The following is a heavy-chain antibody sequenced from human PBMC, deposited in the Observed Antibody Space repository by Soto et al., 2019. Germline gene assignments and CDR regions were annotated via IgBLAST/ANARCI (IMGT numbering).Heavy chain of an antibody. J-gene: IGHJ6*02. D-gene: IGHD3-3*01. CDR2: IIPIFGTA. Sequence: GASVKVSCKASGDTFSSYAISWVRQAPGQGLEWMGGIIPIFGTANYAQKFQGRVTITADESTSTAYMELSSLRPEDTAVYYCARVEGLVLRLSHGMDVWGQGTTVTVSS. CDR1: GDTFSSYA. V-gene: IGHV1-69*13. CDR3: ARVEGLVLRLSHGMDV.